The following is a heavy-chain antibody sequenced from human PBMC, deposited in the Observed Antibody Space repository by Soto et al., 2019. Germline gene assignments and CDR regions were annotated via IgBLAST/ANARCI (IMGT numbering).Heavy chain of an antibody. CDR1: GYTFTAYW. D-gene: IGHD6-25*01. V-gene: IGHV5-51*01. CDR2: LYPGDSDT. Sequence: GESLKISCKGSGYTFTAYWIGWVRQMPGKGLEWMGILYPGDSDTRYSSSFQGQVTISADKSISTAYLQWSSLKASDTAMFYCARGGYSGNSKDPFYIWGPGTMVTASS. CDR3: ARGGYSGNSKDPFYI. J-gene: IGHJ3*02.